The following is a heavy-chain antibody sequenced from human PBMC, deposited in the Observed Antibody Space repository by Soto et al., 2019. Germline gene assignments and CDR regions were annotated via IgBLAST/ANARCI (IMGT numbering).Heavy chain of an antibody. D-gene: IGHD2-21*01. Sequence: PSETLALTSTVSGSSISSSSYYWRWIRQPPGKGLEWIGSIYYSGSTYYNPSLKSRVTISVDTSKNQFSLKLSSVTAADTAVYYCARRLVGAISAFDIRG. CDR3: ARRLVGAISAFDI. CDR2: IYYSGST. J-gene: IGHJ3*02. V-gene: IGHV4-39*01. CDR1: GSSISSSSYY.